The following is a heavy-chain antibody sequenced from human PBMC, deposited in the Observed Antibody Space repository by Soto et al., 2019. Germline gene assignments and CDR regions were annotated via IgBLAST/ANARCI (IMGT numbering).Heavy chain of an antibody. CDR2: ISGSGGTT. Sequence: PGGSLRLSCAASGFTFSNYAMNWVRQAPGKGLEWVSAISGSGGTTYYADSVKGRFTMSRDNSKNTLYLQMNSLRADDTAVYYCAKDAVCYGGEWDWFDFWGQGTLVTVSS. D-gene: IGHD3-10*01. CDR1: GFTFSNYA. V-gene: IGHV3-23*01. CDR3: AKDAVCYGGEWDWFDF. J-gene: IGHJ5*01.